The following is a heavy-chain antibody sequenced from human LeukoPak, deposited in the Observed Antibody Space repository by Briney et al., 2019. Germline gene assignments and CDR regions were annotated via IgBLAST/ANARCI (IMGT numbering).Heavy chain of an antibody. V-gene: IGHV4-39*07. J-gene: IGHJ4*02. CDR1: GGSISSSNYY. Sequence: PSETLSLTCSVSGGSISSSNYYWGWIRQPPGKGLEWIGSIYYSGNTYYNPSLKSRVTVSVNTSKNQFSLNLSSVTAADTAVYYCARDPREGYIYRWVDYWGQGTLVNGSS. D-gene: IGHD5-18*01. CDR2: IYYSGNT. CDR3: ARDPREGYIYRWVDY.